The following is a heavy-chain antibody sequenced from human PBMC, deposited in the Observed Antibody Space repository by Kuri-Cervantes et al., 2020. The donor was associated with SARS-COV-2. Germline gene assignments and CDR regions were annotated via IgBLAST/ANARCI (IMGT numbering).Heavy chain of an antibody. CDR1: GFTFSSYG. CDR3: AKDVGYFGGMDV. Sequence: GESLKISCAASGFTFSSYGMHWVRQAPGKGLEWVAVIWYDGSNKYYADSVKGRFTISRDNSKNTLYLQMNSLRAEDTAVYYCAKDVGYFGGMDVWGQGTTVTVSS. J-gene: IGHJ6*02. V-gene: IGHV3-30*02. D-gene: IGHD3-9*01. CDR2: IWYDGSNK.